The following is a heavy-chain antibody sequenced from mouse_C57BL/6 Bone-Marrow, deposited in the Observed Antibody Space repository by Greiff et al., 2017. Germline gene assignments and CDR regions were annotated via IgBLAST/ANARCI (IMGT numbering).Heavy chain of an antibody. CDR3: ARGYYGSSFFAY. CDR2: INPNNGGT. J-gene: IGHJ3*01. Sequence: VQLQQSGPELVKPGASVKISCKASGYTFTDYYMNWVKQSHGKSLEWIGDINPNNGGTSYNQKFKGKATLTVDKSFSTAYMELRSLTSEDSAVYYCARGYYGSSFFAYWGQGTLGTVYA. CDR1: GYTFTDYY. V-gene: IGHV1-26*01. D-gene: IGHD1-1*01.